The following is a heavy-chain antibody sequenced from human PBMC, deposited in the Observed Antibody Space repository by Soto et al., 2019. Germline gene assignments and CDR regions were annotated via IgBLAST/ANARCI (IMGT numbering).Heavy chain of an antibody. V-gene: IGHV2-5*02. D-gene: IGHD3-10*01. Sequence: QIALKESGPALVKPTQTLTLTCSFSGFSLTTNGVGVGWIRQPPGKALEWLAIFFWDDDTRYSLSLKSRLTITKDASRNRVVLTMTNMAPADTGTYYCARSRAAWTNAFDVWGQGTLVSVSS. CDR3: ARSRAAWTNAFDV. CDR2: FFWDDDT. J-gene: IGHJ3*01. CDR1: GFSLTTNGVG.